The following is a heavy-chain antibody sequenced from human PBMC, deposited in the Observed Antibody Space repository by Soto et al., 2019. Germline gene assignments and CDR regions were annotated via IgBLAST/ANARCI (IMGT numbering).Heavy chain of an antibody. CDR2: IYYSGST. J-gene: IGHJ6*02. CDR1: GGSISSGGYY. Sequence: QVQLQESGPGLVKPSQTLSLTCTVSGGSISSGGYYWSWIRQHPGKGLEWIGYIYYSGSTYYNTSLKSRVTISVDTSKNQFSMKLRSVTAADTAVYYCAREVDGDYAILPPYGMDVWSQGTTVTVSS. CDR3: AREVDGDYAILPPYGMDV. V-gene: IGHV4-31*03. D-gene: IGHD4-17*01.